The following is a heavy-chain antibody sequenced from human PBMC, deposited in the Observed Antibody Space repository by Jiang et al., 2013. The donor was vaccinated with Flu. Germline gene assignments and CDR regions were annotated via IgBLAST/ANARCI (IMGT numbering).Heavy chain of an antibody. J-gene: IGHJ4*02. CDR3: ARAQKYSGFELPYFDF. V-gene: IGHV4-39*07. CDR2: IYHSGST. Sequence: LLKPSETLSLTCTVSGGSLSSTGGSLSSTDYYWAWIRQPPGKGLEWIGSIYHSGSTYYNPSLTSRLTVSVHTSKNQISLKLTSVTAADTALYYCARAQKYSGFELPYFDFVGQGALVTVSS. D-gene: IGHD5-12*01. CDR1: GGSLSSTGGSLSSTDYY.